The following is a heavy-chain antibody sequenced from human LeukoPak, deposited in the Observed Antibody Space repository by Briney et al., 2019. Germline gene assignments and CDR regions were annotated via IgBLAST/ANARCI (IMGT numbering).Heavy chain of an antibody. V-gene: IGHV5-51*01. Sequence: GESLKISCKCSGYSFTTYWIGWVRQMPGKGLEWMGIIYPGDSESRYSPSFQGQVTISADKSISTAYLQWSSLKASDTAMYFCARASESKAPGGYWGQGTLVTVSS. CDR1: GYSFTTYW. CDR3: ARASESKAPGGY. CDR2: IYPGDSES. J-gene: IGHJ4*02.